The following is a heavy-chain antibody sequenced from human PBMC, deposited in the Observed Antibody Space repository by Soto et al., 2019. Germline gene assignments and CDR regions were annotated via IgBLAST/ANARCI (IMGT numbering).Heavy chain of an antibody. D-gene: IGHD3-22*01. J-gene: IGHJ1*01. CDR2: IIPILGTA. Sequence: GASVKVSCKASGGTFTSDTFNWVRQAPGQGLEWMGGIIPILGTANYAQNLQGRITITADKFTRTAYMELSSLRPDDTAIYFCALLYYSNNGASFYPKYFHLWGQGTLVTVSS. CDR3: ALLYYSNNGASFYPKYFHL. V-gene: IGHV1-69*06. CDR1: GGTFTSDT.